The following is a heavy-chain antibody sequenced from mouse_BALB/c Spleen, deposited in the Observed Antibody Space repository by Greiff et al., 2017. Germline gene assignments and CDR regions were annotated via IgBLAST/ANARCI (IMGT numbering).Heavy chain of an antibody. CDR3: ARSTVEPDY. Sequence: VKLQESGPELVKPGASVRISCKASGYTFTSYYIHWVKQRPGQGLEWIGWIYPGNVNTKYNEKFKGKATLTADKSSSTAYMQLSSLTSEDSAVYFCARSTVEPDYWGQGTTLTVSS. V-gene: IGHV1S56*01. D-gene: IGHD1-1*01. CDR1: GYTFTSYY. CDR2: IYPGNVNT. J-gene: IGHJ2*01.